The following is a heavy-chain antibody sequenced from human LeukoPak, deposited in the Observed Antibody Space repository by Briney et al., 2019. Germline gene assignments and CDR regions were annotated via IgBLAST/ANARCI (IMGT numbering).Heavy chain of an antibody. CDR1: GFSFNMYW. CDR2: IIGSGGST. CDR3: ARERGYNWNDPFFDY. Sequence: GGSLRLSCAASGFSFNMYWMSWVRQAPGKGLEWVSGIIGSGGSTYYADSVKGRFTISRDNSKNTLYLQMNSLRAEDTAVYYCARERGYNWNDPFFDYWGQGTLVTVSS. V-gene: IGHV3-23*01. J-gene: IGHJ4*02. D-gene: IGHD1-20*01.